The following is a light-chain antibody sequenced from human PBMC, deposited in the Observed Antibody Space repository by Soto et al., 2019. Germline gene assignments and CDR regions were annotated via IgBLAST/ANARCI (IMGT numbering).Light chain of an antibody. Sequence: QSALTQPASVSGSPGQSITISCTGTSSDVGGYNYVSWYQQHPGKAPKLMIYEVSNRPSRVSNRFSGSKSGNTASLTISGLQAEDEADYYCSSYTRSSTSYVFVTGTKVTVL. CDR3: SSYTRSSTSYV. V-gene: IGLV2-14*01. CDR1: SSDVGGYNY. J-gene: IGLJ1*01. CDR2: EVS.